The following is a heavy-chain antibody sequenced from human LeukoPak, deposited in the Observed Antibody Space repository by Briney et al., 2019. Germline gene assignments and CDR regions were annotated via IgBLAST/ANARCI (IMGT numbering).Heavy chain of an antibody. CDR1: GFTLSSYV. D-gene: IGHD1-1*01. Sequence: GGSLRLSCAASGFTLSSYVMSWVRQAPGKGLEWVSAISGSGATTYYADSVKGRFTISRDNSKNTLYLHMNSLRAEDTAVYYCAKRVSGTTFYWGQGTLVTVSS. V-gene: IGHV3-23*01. J-gene: IGHJ4*02. CDR2: ISGSGATT. CDR3: AKRVSGTTFY.